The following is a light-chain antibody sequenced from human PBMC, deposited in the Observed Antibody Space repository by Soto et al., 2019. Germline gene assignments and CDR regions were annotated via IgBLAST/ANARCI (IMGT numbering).Light chain of an antibody. CDR2: DVS. Sequence: QSVLTQPRSVSGSPGQSVTISCTGTSSDVGGYNYVPWYQQHPGKAPKLMIYDVSKRPSGVPDRFSGSKSGNTASLTISGLQAEDEADYYCCSYAGSYSVVFGGGTQLTVL. CDR1: SSDVGGYNY. J-gene: IGLJ2*01. V-gene: IGLV2-11*01. CDR3: CSYAGSYSVV.